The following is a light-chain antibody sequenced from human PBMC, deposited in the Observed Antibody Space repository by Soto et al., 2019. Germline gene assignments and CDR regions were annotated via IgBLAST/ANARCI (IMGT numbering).Light chain of an antibody. J-gene: IGKJ2*01. CDR3: MQGTHWPYT. CDR1: RSLIYTDGNTY. CDR2: KVS. V-gene: IGKV2-30*01. Sequence: DVVMTQSPLSLPVTLGQPASISCRASRSLIYTDGNTYLNWFHQRPGPSPRRLFAKVSNRDSGVPDRFSGSGSGTDFTLKISRVEAEDVGLYYCMQGTHWPYTFGQGTKLEIK.